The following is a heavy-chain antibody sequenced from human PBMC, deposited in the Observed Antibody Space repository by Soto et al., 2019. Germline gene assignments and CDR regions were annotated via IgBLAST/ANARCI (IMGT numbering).Heavy chain of an antibody. J-gene: IGHJ5*01. Sequence: PGGSLRLSCAASGFTFSNYAMSWVRQAPGKGLEWVSAISGTRGSTYYTGSVKGRFTISRDNSKNTLYLQMNSLRAEDTAVYYCAKSFSGWYSYDSWGQGTLVTVSS. V-gene: IGHV3-23*01. CDR1: GFTFSNYA. CDR2: ISGTRGST. D-gene: IGHD6-19*01. CDR3: AKSFSGWYSYDS.